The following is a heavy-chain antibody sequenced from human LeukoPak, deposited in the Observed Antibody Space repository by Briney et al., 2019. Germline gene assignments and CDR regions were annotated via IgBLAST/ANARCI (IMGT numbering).Heavy chain of an antibody. CDR2: IYPGDSDT. CDR1: GYIFANYW. J-gene: IGHJ4*02. Sequence: GASLKISCKGSGYIFANYWIGWVRQLPGKGLEWMGIIYPGDSDTRYSPSFQGQVTISADKSITTAYLQWSSLKASDTAMYYCARFAYGSDYFPGHYWGQGTLVTVSS. V-gene: IGHV5-51*01. CDR3: ARFAYGSDYFPGHY. D-gene: IGHD3-22*01.